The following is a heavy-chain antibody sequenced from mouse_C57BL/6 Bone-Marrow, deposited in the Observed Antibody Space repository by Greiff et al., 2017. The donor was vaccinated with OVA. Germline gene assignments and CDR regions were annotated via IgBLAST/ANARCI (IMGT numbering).Heavy chain of an antibody. V-gene: IGHV1-76*01. Sequence: QVQLTQSGAELVRPGASVKLSCKASGYTFTDYYINWVKQRPGQGLEWIARLYPGSGNTYYNEKFKGKATLTAEKSSSTAYMQLSSLTSEDSAVYFCAREGDYGVYWGQGTLVTVSA. CDR1: GYTFTDYY. CDR2: LYPGSGNT. J-gene: IGHJ3*01. CDR3: AREGDYGVY. D-gene: IGHD2-4*01.